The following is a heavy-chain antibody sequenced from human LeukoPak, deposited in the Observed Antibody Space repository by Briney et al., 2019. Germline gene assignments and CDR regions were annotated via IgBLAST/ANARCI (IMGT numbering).Heavy chain of an antibody. D-gene: IGHD6-19*01. CDR1: GSTFSSYA. CDR3: AKSTSGWYDFDY. CDR2: ISGSGGST. J-gene: IGHJ4*02. V-gene: IGHV3-23*01. Sequence: PGGSLRLSCAASGSTFSSYAMGWVRQAPGKGLDWVSAISGSGGSTYYADSVKGRFTISRDNSKNTLYLQMNSLRAEDTAVYYCAKSTSGWYDFDYWGQGTLVTVSS.